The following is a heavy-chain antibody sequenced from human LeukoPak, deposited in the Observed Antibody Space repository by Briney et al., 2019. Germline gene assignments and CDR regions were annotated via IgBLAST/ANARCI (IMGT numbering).Heavy chain of an antibody. Sequence: ALVKASCKASGYTFTSYGLTWVRQSPGHGLRGRGWISAYNGHAKYTQKLQGRVTMTTDTSTSTAYMELRSLRSDDTAVYYCGRGFPPRRNYDSSGYYSYYFDYWGQGTLVTVSS. J-gene: IGHJ4*02. D-gene: IGHD3-22*01. CDR3: GRGFPPRRNYDSSGYYSYYFDY. V-gene: IGHV1-18*01. CDR2: ISAYNGHA. CDR1: GYTFTSYG.